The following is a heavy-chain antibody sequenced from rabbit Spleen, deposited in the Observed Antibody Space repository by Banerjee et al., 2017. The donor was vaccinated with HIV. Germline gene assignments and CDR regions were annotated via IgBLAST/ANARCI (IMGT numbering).Heavy chain of an antibody. CDR3: ARDTGSSFSSYGMNL. Sequence: QEQLVESGGGLVQPGGSLKLSCTASGFSFSNKAVMCWVRQAPGKGLEWIACIDIGSRDFTYYANWAKGRFTISKTSSTTVTLQMTSLTVADTATYFCARDTGSSFSSYGMNLWGQGTLVTVS. CDR1: GFSFSNKAV. CDR2: IDIGSRDFT. J-gene: IGHJ6*01. V-gene: IGHV1S45*01. D-gene: IGHD8-1*01.